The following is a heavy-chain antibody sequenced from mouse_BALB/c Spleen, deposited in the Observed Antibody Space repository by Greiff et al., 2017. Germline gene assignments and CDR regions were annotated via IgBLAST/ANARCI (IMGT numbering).Heavy chain of an antibody. J-gene: IGHJ3*01. CDR3: ARHGNYVSWFAY. CDR1: GFAFSSYD. Sequence: EVKLMESGGGLVKPGGSLKLSCAASGFAFSSYDMSWVRQTPEKRLEWVAYISSGGGSTYYPDTVKGRFTISRDNAKNTLYLQMSSLKSEDTAMYYCARHGNYVSWFAYWGQGTLVTVSA. D-gene: IGHD2-1*01. CDR2: ISSGGGST. V-gene: IGHV5-12-1*01.